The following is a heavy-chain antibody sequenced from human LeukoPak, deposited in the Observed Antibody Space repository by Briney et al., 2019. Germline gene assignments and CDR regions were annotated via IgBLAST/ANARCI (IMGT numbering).Heavy chain of an antibody. J-gene: IGHJ4*02. CDR2: INPNSGGT. CDR1: GYTFTGYY. Sequence: ASVKVSCKASGYTFTGYYMHWVRQAPGQGLEWMGWINPNSGGTNYAQKFQGRVTMTRDTSISTAYMELSRLGSDDTAVYYCATPERGYSGYDFGSWGQGTLVTVSS. D-gene: IGHD5-12*01. V-gene: IGHV1-2*02. CDR3: ATPERGYSGYDFGS.